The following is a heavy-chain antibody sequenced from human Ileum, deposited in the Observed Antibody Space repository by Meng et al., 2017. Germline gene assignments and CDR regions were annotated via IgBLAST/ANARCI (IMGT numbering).Heavy chain of an antibody. CDR2: IYYSGST. CDR1: GGSVSSGSYY. CDR3: ARSSTSPASYFFDY. V-gene: IGHV4-61*01. Sequence: QGQPPESGPRLVRPSETLSLACTVSGGSVSSGSYYWSWIRQPPGKGLEWIGHIYYSGSTNYNPSLKSRVTISVDMSKNQFSLKLNSVTAADTAIYFCARSSTSPASYFFDYWGQGTLVTVSS. J-gene: IGHJ4*02. D-gene: IGHD6-6*01.